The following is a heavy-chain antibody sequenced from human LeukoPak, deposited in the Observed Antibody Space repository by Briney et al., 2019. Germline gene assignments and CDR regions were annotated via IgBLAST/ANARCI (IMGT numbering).Heavy chain of an antibody. J-gene: IGHJ4*02. CDR1: GFTFNNYW. Sequence: GSLRLSCAASGFTFNNYWIHWVRQVPGKGLVWVSRINNDGSSASYVDSVKGRFTISRDNAKNTLFLQMNSLRAEDTAVYYCARRGESASYGDYRFDYWGQGTLVTVSS. D-gene: IGHD4-17*01. CDR3: ARRGESASYGDYRFDY. CDR2: INNDGSSA. V-gene: IGHV3-74*01.